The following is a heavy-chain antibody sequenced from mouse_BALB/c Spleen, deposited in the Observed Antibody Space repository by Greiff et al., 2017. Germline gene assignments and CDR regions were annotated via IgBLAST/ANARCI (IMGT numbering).Heavy chain of an antibody. CDR1: GYTFTSYN. D-gene: IGHD1-2*01. V-gene: IGHV1-12*01. J-gene: IGHJ2*01. CDR3: ARAATYFDY. Sequence: QVQLQQPGAELVKPGASVKMSCKASGYTFTSYNMHWVKQTPGQGLEWIGAIYPGNGDTSYNQKFKGKATLTADKSSSTAYMQLSSLTSEDSAVYYCARAATYFDYWGQGTTLTVSS. CDR2: IYPGNGDT.